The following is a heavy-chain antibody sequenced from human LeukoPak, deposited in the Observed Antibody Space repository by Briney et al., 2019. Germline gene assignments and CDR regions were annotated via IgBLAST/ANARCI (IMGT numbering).Heavy chain of an antibody. V-gene: IGHV4-39*07. CDR3: ARAGQQLARYNWFDP. J-gene: IGHJ5*02. D-gene: IGHD6-13*01. CDR2: IYYSGST. Sequence: SETLSLTCTVSGGSISSSSYYWGWIRQPPGKGLEWIGSIYYSGSTYYNPSLKSRVTISVDTSKNQFSLKLSSVTAADTAVYYCARAGQQLARYNWFDPWGQGTLVTVSS. CDR1: GGSISSSSYY.